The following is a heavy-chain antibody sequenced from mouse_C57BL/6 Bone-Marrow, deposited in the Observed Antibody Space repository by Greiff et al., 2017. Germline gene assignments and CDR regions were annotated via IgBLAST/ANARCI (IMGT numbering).Heavy chain of an antibody. D-gene: IGHD1-1*01. CDR3: ASEGLTPVVARGYFDY. CDR1: GYTFTSYW. Sequence: QVQLQQPGAELVKPGASVKLSCTASGYTFTSYWITWVKQRPGQGLEWIGDIYPGSGSTNYNEKFKSKVTLTVDTSSSTAYMQLSRLTSEDSAVYYCASEGLTPVVARGYFDYWGRGTALTVTS. CDR2: IYPGSGST. J-gene: IGHJ2*01. V-gene: IGHV1-55*01.